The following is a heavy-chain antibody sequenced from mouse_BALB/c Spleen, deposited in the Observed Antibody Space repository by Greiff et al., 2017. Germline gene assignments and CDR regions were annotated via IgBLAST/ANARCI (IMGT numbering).Heavy chain of an antibody. CDR1: GFNIKDTY. CDR3: ASLFAY. Sequence: EVKLVESGAELVKPGASVKLSCTASGFNIKDTYMHWVKQRPEQGLEWIGSIGPANGNTKYDPKFQGKATITADTSSNTAYLQLSSLTSEDTAVYYCASLFAYWGQGTLVTVSA. V-gene: IGHV14-3*02. CDR2: IGPANGNT. J-gene: IGHJ3*01.